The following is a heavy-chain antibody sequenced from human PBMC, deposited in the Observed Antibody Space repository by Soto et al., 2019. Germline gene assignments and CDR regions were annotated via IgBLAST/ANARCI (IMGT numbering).Heavy chain of an antibody. D-gene: IGHD4-17*01. J-gene: IGHJ4*02. CDR1: GLTFRSYA. CDR2: ISGGGGGT. V-gene: IGHV3-23*01. Sequence: PGGSLRLSCVVSGLTFRSYAMSWVRQAPGKGLEWVSGISGGGGGTYYADSVKGRFTISRDPSTTTLFLDMYSLGAEDTAIYYCAKGRNPAHGDGLGAFASRAQG. CDR3: AKGRNPAHGDGLGAFAS.